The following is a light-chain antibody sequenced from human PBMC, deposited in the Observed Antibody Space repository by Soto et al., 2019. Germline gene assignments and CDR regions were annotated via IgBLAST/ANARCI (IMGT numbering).Light chain of an antibody. CDR2: DNS. J-gene: IGLJ3*02. CDR3: GTWDDSLTAV. V-gene: IGLV1-51*01. CDR1: SSNIGNNY. Sequence: QSVLTQPPSVSAAPGQKVTISCSGSSSNIGNNYVSWYQQLPGTAPKLLIYDNSKRPSGIPDRFSGSTSGTSATLGITGLRTGDEADYYCGTWDDSLTAVFGGGTKLTVL.